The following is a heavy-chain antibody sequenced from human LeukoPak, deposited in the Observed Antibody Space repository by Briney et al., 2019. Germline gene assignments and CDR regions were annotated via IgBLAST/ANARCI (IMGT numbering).Heavy chain of an antibody. CDR2: IIPILGIA. CDR3: ARERWGSHQNYYDSSGYYYLDY. V-gene: IGHV1-69*04. CDR1: GGTFSSYA. D-gene: IGHD3-22*01. J-gene: IGHJ4*02. Sequence: GASVKVSCKASGGTFSSYAISWVRQAPGQGLEWMGRIIPILGIANYAQKFQGRVTITADKSTSTAYMELSSLRSEDTAVYYCARERWGSHQNYYDSSGYYYLDYWGQGTLVTVSS.